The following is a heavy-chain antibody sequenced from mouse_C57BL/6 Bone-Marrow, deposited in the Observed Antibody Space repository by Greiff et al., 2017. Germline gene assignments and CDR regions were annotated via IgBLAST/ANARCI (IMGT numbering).Heavy chain of an antibody. D-gene: IGHD2-4*01. J-gene: IGHJ1*03. CDR1: GYTFTDYN. Sequence: VQLQQSGPELVKPGASVKMSCKASGYTFTDYNMHWVKQSHGKSLEWIGYINPNNGGTSYNQKFKGKATLTVNKSSSTAYMELRSLTSEDSAVYDCATSMIKEWYFDVWGTGTTVTVSS. CDR3: ATSMIKEWYFDV. CDR2: INPNNGGT. V-gene: IGHV1-22*01.